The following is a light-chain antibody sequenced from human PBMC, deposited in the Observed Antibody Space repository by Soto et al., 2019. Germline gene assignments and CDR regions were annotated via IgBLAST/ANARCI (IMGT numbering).Light chain of an antibody. CDR2: EVS. CDR3: SSYTSSNTLEV. Sequence: QSALIQPASVSGSPGQSITISCTGTSSDVGGSNYVSWYQHHPHRAPKLLIYEVSYRPSGVSNRFSGSKSGNTASLTISGLQAEDEADYYCSSYTSSNTLEVFGFVTKVTVL. CDR1: SSDVGGSNY. V-gene: IGLV2-14*01. J-gene: IGLJ1*01.